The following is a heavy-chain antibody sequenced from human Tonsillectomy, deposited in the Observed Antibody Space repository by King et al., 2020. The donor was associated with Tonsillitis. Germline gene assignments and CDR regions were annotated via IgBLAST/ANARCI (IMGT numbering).Heavy chain of an antibody. V-gene: IGHV3-23*04. CDR3: AKDQKWNLPHFFDY. CDR2: ISDSGGYT. CDR1: GFTFDSSA. J-gene: IGHJ4*02. D-gene: IGHD1-26*01. Sequence: VQLVESGGGLVQPVGSLRLSCAASGFTFDSSAMVCVCQGPGEGREWVSFISDSGGYTFYADSVKGRFTISRDNSKNTLYLQMNSLRVEDTAVYFCAKDQKWNLPHFFDYWGQGTLVTVSS.